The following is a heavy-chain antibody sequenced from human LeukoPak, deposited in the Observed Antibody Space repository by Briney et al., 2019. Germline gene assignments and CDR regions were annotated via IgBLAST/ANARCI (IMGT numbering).Heavy chain of an antibody. CDR2: ISGSDDST. CDR1: GFTFSSYA. CDR3: AKDSGHSSSWYY. Sequence: GGSLRLSCAASGFTFSSYAMNWVRQAPGKRLERVSGISGSDDSTYYADSVKGRFTISRDISRNTLYLQMNSLRAEDTAVYYCAKDSGHSSSWYYWGQGTLVTVSS. V-gene: IGHV3-23*01. D-gene: IGHD6-13*01. J-gene: IGHJ4*02.